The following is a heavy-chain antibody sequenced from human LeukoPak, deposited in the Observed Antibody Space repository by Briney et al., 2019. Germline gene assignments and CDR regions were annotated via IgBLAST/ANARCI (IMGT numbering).Heavy chain of an antibody. CDR3: TREATANSGGYYFDY. V-gene: IGHV4-4*07. D-gene: IGHD6-25*01. Sequence: SEALSLTCTVSGGSIGSNYWSWVRQPAGKGLEWVGRINISGNTNYNPSLKSRVTMSVDTSKNQFSLRLNFVTAADTAVYYCTREATANSGGYYFDYWGQGTLVTVSS. CDR1: GGSIGSNY. CDR2: INISGNT. J-gene: IGHJ4*02.